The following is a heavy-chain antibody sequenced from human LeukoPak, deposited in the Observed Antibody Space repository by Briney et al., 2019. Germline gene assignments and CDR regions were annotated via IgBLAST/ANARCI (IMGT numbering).Heavy chain of an antibody. D-gene: IGHD2-15*01. J-gene: IGHJ4*02. CDR3: ARDANDQWRYLDY. Sequence: GGSLRLSCAASGFTFSGYSMNWVRQAPGKGLEWVSYISSSSSTIYYADPVKGRFTISRDNAKNSLYLQMNSLRAEDTAVYYCARDANDQWRYLDYWGQGTLVTVSS. V-gene: IGHV3-48*01. CDR2: ISSSSSTI. CDR1: GFTFSGYS.